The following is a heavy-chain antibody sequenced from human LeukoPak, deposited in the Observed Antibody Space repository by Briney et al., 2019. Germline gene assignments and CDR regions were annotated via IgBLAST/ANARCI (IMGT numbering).Heavy chain of an antibody. Sequence: SEPLSLTCTVSGGSISSSSYYWGWIRQPPGKGLEWIGSIYYSGSTYYNPSLKSRVTISVDTSKNQFSLKLSSVTAADTAVYYCARQSSGSYSYGTDVWGQGTTVTVSS. J-gene: IGHJ6*02. CDR1: GGSISSSSYY. CDR3: ARQSSGSYSYGTDV. D-gene: IGHD1-26*01. V-gene: IGHV4-39*01. CDR2: IYYSGST.